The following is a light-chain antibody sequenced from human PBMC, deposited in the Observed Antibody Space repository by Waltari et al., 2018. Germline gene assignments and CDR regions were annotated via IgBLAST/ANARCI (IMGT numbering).Light chain of an antibody. V-gene: IGKV3-15*01. CDR3: QQYNNWPPYT. CDR1: QSVSSN. J-gene: IGKJ2*01. Sequence: EIVMTRSPATLSVSPGARATLSCRASQSVSSNLAWYQQKPGQAPRLLIHGASTRAAGVPARFSGSGSGTEFTLTISSLQSEDFAVYYCQQYNNWPPYTFGQWTKLEIK. CDR2: GAS.